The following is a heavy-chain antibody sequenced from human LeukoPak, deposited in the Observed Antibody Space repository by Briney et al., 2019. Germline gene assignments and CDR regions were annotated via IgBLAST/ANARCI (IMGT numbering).Heavy chain of an antibody. Sequence: GGSLRLSCAASGFTFSSYGMHWVRQAPGKGLEWVAVISYDGSNKYYADSVKGRFTISRDNSENTLYLQMNSLRAEDTAVYYCAKLHGYSYGYVFDYWGQGTLVTVSS. D-gene: IGHD5-18*01. CDR2: ISYDGSNK. V-gene: IGHV3-30*18. CDR1: GFTFSSYG. CDR3: AKLHGYSYGYVFDY. J-gene: IGHJ4*02.